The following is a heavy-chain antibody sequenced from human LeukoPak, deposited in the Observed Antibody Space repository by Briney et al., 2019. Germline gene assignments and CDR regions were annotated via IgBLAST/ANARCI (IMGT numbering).Heavy chain of an antibody. Sequence: GASVTVSCKASGGTFSSYAISWVRQAPGQGLEWMGGIIPIFGTANYAQKFQGRVTITADESTSTAYMELSSLRSEDTAVYYCARDRGYSSSWYPGRGFYYGMDVWGQGTTVTIPS. CDR1: GGTFSSYA. CDR3: ARDRGYSSSWYPGRGFYYGMDV. J-gene: IGHJ6*02. D-gene: IGHD6-13*01. CDR2: IIPIFGTA. V-gene: IGHV1-69*13.